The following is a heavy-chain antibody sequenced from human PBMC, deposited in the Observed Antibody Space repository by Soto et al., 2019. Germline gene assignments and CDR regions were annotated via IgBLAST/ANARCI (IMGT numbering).Heavy chain of an antibody. Sequence: QVQLQQWGAGLLKPSETLSLTCAVYGGSFRGNYWSWIRQPPGKVLVWIGEINHRGSTNYIPAIKSRVSISVDASKNQFYMKLSSVTAADTAVYYCARTRSYYYGSGYYAMDVWGQGTTVTVSS. CDR1: GGSFRGNY. V-gene: IGHV4-34*01. CDR2: INHRGST. J-gene: IGHJ6*02. CDR3: ARTRSYYYGSGYYAMDV. D-gene: IGHD3-10*01.